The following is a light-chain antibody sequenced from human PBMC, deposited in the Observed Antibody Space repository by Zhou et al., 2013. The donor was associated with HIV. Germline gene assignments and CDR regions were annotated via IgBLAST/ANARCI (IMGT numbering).Light chain of an antibody. CDR3: QQYRSYPLT. J-gene: IGKJ4*01. CDR2: DAS. V-gene: IGKV1-39*01. Sequence: DIQMTQSPSSLSASVGDRVTITCRARISIRTSLNWYQQEPGKTPNLLIHDASNLQSGVPSRFNGSGSGTDFTLTITNLRPEDSATYYCQQYRSYPLTFGGGTKVE. CDR1: ISIRTS.